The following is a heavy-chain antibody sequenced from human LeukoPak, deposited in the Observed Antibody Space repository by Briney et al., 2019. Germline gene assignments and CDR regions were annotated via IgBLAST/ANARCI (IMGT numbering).Heavy chain of an antibody. V-gene: IGHV4-39*01. CDR3: ASSGWYFAFDI. CDR1: GGSISSSSYY. J-gene: IGHJ3*02. Sequence: PSETLSLTCTVSGGSISSSSYYRGWIRQPPRKGLEWIGSIYYSGSTYYNPSLKSRVTISVDTSMNQFSLKLSSVTAADTAVYYCASSGWYFAFDIWGQGTMVTVSS. D-gene: IGHD6-19*01. CDR2: IYYSGST.